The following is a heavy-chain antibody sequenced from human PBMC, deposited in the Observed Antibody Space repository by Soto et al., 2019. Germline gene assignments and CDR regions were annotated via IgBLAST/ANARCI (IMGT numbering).Heavy chain of an antibody. Sequence: QVQLVQSGAEVKKPGASVKVSCKASGYTFTSYAMHWVRQAPGQRLEWMGWINAGNGNTKYSQKFQGRVTITRDTSASIAYMELSSLRSEDTAVYYCARGSSSSTFDYWGQGTLVTVSS. V-gene: IGHV1-3*01. CDR1: GYTFTSYA. CDR2: INAGNGNT. D-gene: IGHD6-13*01. J-gene: IGHJ4*02. CDR3: ARGSSSSTFDY.